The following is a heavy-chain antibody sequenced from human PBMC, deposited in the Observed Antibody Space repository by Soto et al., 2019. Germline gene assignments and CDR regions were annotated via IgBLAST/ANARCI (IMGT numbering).Heavy chain of an antibody. D-gene: IGHD6-6*01. Sequence: PGGSLRLSCAASGFTFSSYAMHWVRQAPGKGLEWVAVISYDGSNKYYADSVKGRFTISRDNSKNTLCLQMNSLRAEDTAVYYCARDPLEYSSSLPDYWGQGTLVTVSS. CDR2: ISYDGSNK. V-gene: IGHV3-30-3*01. CDR1: GFTFSSYA. CDR3: ARDPLEYSSSLPDY. J-gene: IGHJ4*02.